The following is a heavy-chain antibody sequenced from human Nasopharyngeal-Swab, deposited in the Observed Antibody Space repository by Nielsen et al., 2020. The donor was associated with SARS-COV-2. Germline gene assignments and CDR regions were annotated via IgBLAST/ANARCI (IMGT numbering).Heavy chain of an antibody. V-gene: IGHV1-46*01. Sequence: ASVQVSCKASGYTFTTYYMHWVRQAPGQGLEWMGVINPSGGSTSYAQKFQGRVTMTRDTSTSTVYMELSSLRSEDTAVYYCARVHRIAAAGFDYWGQGTLVTVSS. CDR3: ARVHRIAAAGFDY. CDR2: INPSGGST. CDR1: GYTFTTYY. D-gene: IGHD6-13*01. J-gene: IGHJ4*02.